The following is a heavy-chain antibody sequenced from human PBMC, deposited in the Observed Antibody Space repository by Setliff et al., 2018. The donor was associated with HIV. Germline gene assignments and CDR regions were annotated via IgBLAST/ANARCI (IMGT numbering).Heavy chain of an antibody. CDR3: ARDRSEGGRWELLSLGYYYNYYMDV. J-gene: IGHJ6*03. CDR1: GGSISSSSYY. V-gene: IGHV4-39*07. Sequence: SETLSLTCTVSGGSISSSSYYWGWIRQPPGKGLEWIGSIYYSGSTYYNPSLKSRVTISVDTSKNQFSLKLSSVTAADTAVYYCARDRSEGGRWELLSLGYYYNYYMDVWGKGTTVTVSS. CDR2: IYYSGST. D-gene: IGHD1-26*01.